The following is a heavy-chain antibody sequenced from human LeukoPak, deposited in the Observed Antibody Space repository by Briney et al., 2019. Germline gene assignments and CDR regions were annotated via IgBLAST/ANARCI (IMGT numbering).Heavy chain of an antibody. CDR2: ISSNGDNT. D-gene: IGHD1-7*01. Sequence: PGGSLRLSCAASGFTFSSYAMHWVRQAPGKGLEYVSAISSNGDNTYYTNSVKGRFTISRDNSKNTLYLQMGSLRAEDTAVYYCARERLLGLQYGMDVWGQGTTVTVSS. CDR1: GFTFSSYA. CDR3: ARERLLGLQYGMDV. V-gene: IGHV3-64*01. J-gene: IGHJ6*02.